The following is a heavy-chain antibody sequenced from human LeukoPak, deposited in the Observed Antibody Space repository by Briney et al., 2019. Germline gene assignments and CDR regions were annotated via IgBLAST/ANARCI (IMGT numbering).Heavy chain of an antibody. CDR2: INHSGST. J-gene: IGHJ4*02. V-gene: IGHV4-34*01. D-gene: IGHD6-13*01. CDR3: AREGGIAAAVLYYFDY. Sequence: SETLSLTCAVYGGSFSGYYWSWIRQPPGKGLEGIGEINHSGSTNYNPSLKSRVTISVDTSKNQFSLKLSSVTAADTAVYYCAREGGIAAAVLYYFDYWGQGTLVTVSS. CDR1: GGSFSGYY.